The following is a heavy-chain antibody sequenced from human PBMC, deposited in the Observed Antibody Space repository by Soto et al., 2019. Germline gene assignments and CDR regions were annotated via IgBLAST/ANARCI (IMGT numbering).Heavy chain of an antibody. CDR3: AEWARYCSGADCRA. CDR2: ISGSGTIT. V-gene: IGHV3-23*01. CDR1: GFPFSSRA. D-gene: IGHD2-15*01. Sequence: EVQLLESGGGLVQPGGSLRLSCAASGFPFSSRAMSWVRQAPGKGLEWVSAISGSGTITYYADSVKGRFTISRDTSKNTLNLQMSRLRADDTAVYYCAEWARYCSGADCRAWGQGTLVTVSS. J-gene: IGHJ5*02.